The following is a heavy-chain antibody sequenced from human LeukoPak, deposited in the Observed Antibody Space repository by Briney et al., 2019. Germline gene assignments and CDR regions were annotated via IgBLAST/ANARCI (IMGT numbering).Heavy chain of an antibody. CDR2: IIPIFGTA. J-gene: IGHJ5*02. Sequence: SVKVSFKASGGTFSSYAISWVRQAPGQGLEWMGGIIPIFGTANYEQKFQGRVTITTDESTSTAYMELSSLRSEDTAVYYCAVGREEGYCSSTSCFGWFDLWGQGTLVTVST. CDR3: AVGREEGYCSSTSCFGWFDL. D-gene: IGHD2-2*01. CDR1: GGTFSSYA. V-gene: IGHV1-69*05.